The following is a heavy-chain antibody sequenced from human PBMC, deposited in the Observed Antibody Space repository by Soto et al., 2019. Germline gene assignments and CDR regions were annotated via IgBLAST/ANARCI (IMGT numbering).Heavy chain of an antibody. Sequence: ASVKVSCKASGYTFTSYGISWVRQAPGQGLEWMGWISAYNGNTNYAQKLQGRVTMATDTSTSTAYMELRSLRSDDTAVYYCARGSDYDFWSGHDYWGQGTLVTVSS. D-gene: IGHD3-3*01. CDR2: ISAYNGNT. CDR3: ARGSDYDFWSGHDY. J-gene: IGHJ4*02. CDR1: GYTFTSYG. V-gene: IGHV1-18*04.